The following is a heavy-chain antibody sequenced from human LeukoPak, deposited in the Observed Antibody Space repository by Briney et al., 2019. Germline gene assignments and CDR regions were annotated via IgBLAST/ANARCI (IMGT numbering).Heavy chain of an antibody. Sequence: SVKVSCKASGYTFTGYYMHWVRQAPGQGLEWMGGIIPIFGTANYAQKFQGRVTITADESTSTAYMELSSLRSEDTAVYYCAREEMATRSNWFDPWGQGTLVTVSS. J-gene: IGHJ5*02. V-gene: IGHV1-69*13. CDR1: GYTFTGYY. CDR2: IIPIFGTA. CDR3: AREEMATRSNWFDP. D-gene: IGHD5-24*01.